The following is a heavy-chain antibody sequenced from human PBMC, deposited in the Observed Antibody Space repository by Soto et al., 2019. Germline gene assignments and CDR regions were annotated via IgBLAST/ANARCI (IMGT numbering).Heavy chain of an antibody. CDR1: GFVFRSYW. CDR3: ARDRVAEATYHYYGMDV. CDR2: INQDGSEK. Sequence: PGGSLRLSCAASGFVFRSYWMSWVRQAPGKGLEWVANINQDGSEKYYVDSVRGRFIISRDNARNSLYLQLYSLRVEDTAVYFCARDRVAEATYHYYGMDVWGQGTTVTVSS. D-gene: IGHD6-13*01. J-gene: IGHJ6*02. V-gene: IGHV3-7*01.